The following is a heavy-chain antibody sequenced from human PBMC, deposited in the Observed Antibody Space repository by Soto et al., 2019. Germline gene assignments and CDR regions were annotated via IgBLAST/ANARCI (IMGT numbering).Heavy chain of an antibody. Sequence: GGSLRLSCAASGFTFSSYAMSWVRQTPGKGLEWVSAISGSGGSTYYADSVKGRFTISRDNSKNTLYLQMNSLRAEDTAVYYCAKKFSGGSSSGWRDYWGQGTLVTVSS. CDR3: AKKFSGGSSSGWRDY. J-gene: IGHJ4*02. CDR2: ISGSGGST. CDR1: GFTFSSYA. D-gene: IGHD6-19*01. V-gene: IGHV3-23*01.